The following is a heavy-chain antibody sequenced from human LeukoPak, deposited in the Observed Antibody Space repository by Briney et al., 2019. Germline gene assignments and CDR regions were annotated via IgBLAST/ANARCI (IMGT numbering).Heavy chain of an antibody. J-gene: IGHJ4*02. CDR1: GDTFTSYF. Sequence: ASVKVSCKASGDTFTSYFMHWVRQAPGQGLEWMGIINLSSGTATYTQKFQGRVTMTRDTSTGTVYMELSSLSSEDTAMYYCAREERPIAAPGRGALDYWGQGTLVTVSS. D-gene: IGHD6-13*01. V-gene: IGHV1-46*01. CDR3: AREERPIAAPGRGALDY. CDR2: INLSSGTA.